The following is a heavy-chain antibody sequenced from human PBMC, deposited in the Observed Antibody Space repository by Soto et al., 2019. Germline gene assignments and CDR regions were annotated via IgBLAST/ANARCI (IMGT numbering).Heavy chain of an antibody. CDR2: IYPDDFDT. J-gene: IGHJ6*02. CDR3: ARYFAGGTRDYGVDV. CDR1: RYSFTSYW. D-gene: IGHD2-15*01. Sequence: PGESLKISCQASRYSFTSYWIGWVRQMPGKGLEWMGIIYPDDFDTKYSPSFQGQVTISADKTISTAYLQWSSLKASDTAMYYCARYFAGGTRDYGVDVWGQGTTVTVSS. V-gene: IGHV5-51*01.